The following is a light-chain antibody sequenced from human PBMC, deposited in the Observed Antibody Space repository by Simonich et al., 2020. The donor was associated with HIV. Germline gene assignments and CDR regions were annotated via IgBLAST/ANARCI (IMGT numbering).Light chain of an antibody. CDR1: ISDVGGYNY. CDR2: DVS. V-gene: IGLV2-14*01. Sequence: QSALTQPASVSGSPGQSITISCTGTISDVGGYNYVSWYQQHPGKAPKLMMYDVSKRPSGGSHRFSGSKSGNTASLTISGLQTEDEADYYCSSFTGTRTFGVFGGGTKLTVL. CDR3: SSFTGTRTFGV. J-gene: IGLJ3*02.